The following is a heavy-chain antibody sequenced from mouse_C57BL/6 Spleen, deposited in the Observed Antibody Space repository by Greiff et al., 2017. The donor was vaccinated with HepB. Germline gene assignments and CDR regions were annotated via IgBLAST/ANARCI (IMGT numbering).Heavy chain of an antibody. V-gene: IGHV2-9-1*01. D-gene: IGHD2-4*01. CDR3: ARIYYDYVVYYFDY. Sequence: LQESGPGLVAPSQSLSITCTVSGFSLTSYAISWVRQPPGKGLEWLGVIWTGGGTNYNSALKSRLSISKDNSKSQVFLKMNSLQTDDTARYYCARIYYDYVVYYFDYWGQGTTLTVSS. CDR1: GFSLTSYA. CDR2: IWTGGGT. J-gene: IGHJ2*01.